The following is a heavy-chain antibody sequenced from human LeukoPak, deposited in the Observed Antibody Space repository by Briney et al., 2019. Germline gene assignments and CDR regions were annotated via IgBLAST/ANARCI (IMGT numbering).Heavy chain of an antibody. CDR2: IYYSGST. J-gene: IGHJ4*02. V-gene: IGHV4-39*01. D-gene: IGHD5-18*01. Sequence: PSETLSLTCTVPGGSISSSNYYWGWIRQPPGTGLEWIGSIYYSGSTYYNPSLYSRVTISVDMSKNQFSLKLSSVTAADTAVYYCARLTSGYNYPDYFDYWGQGTLVTVSS. CDR1: GGSISSSNYY. CDR3: ARLTSGYNYPDYFDY.